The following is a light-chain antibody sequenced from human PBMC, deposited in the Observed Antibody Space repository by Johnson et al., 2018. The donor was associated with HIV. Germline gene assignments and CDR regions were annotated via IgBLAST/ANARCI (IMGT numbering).Light chain of an antibody. Sequence: QSVLTQPPSASGTPGQRVTISCSGSSSNIGSNTVNWYQQLPGTAPKLLIYENNKRPSGIPDRFSGSKSGTSATLAITRLQTGDEADYYCGTWDISLSAGGVFGPGTKVTVL. V-gene: IGLV1-51*02. CDR2: ENN. CDR1: SSNIGSNT. J-gene: IGLJ1*01. CDR3: GTWDISLSAGGV.